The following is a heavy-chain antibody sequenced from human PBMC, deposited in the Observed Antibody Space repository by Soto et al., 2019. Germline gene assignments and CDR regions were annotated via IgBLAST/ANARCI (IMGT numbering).Heavy chain of an antibody. J-gene: IGHJ4*02. Sequence: PGGSLRLSCAASGFTFSSYAMSWVRQAPGKGLEWVSAISGSGGSTYYADSVKGRFTISRDNSKNTLYLQMNSLRAEYTAVYYCAKKIEYSSSSFDYWGQGTLVTVSS. CDR2: ISGSGGST. D-gene: IGHD6-6*01. CDR1: GFTFSSYA. V-gene: IGHV3-23*01. CDR3: AKKIEYSSSSFDY.